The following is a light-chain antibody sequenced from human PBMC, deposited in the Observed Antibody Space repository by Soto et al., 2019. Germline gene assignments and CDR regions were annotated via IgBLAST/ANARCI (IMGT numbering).Light chain of an antibody. CDR3: QQYGSSPQT. CDR1: QSVSSSY. CDR2: GAS. V-gene: IGKV3-20*01. Sequence: EIVLTQSTGTLSLSPGERATLSCRVSQSVSSSYLAWYQQKPGQAPRLLIYGASSRATGIPDRFSGSGSGTDFTLTISRLEPEDFAVYYCQQYGSSPQTFGQGTKVEIK. J-gene: IGKJ1*01.